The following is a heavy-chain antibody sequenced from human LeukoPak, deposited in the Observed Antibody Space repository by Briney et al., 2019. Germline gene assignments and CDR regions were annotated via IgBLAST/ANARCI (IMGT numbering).Heavy chain of an antibody. CDR2: IFPSGGEI. V-gene: IGHV3-23*01. CDR3: ATYRQVLLPFES. Sequence: GGSLRLSCAASGFTFSTFAMIWVRQPPGKGLEWVSSIFPSGGEIHYADSVRGRFTISRDNFKSTLSLQMNSLRAEDTAIYYCATYRQVLLPFESWGQGTLVTVSS. D-gene: IGHD2-8*02. CDR1: GFTFSTFA. J-gene: IGHJ4*02.